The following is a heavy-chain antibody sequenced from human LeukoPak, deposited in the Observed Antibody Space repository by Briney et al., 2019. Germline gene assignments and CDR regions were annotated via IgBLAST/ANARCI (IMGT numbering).Heavy chain of an antibody. CDR3: AKAPYCGGGSCYLTD. V-gene: IGHV3-53*01. J-gene: IGHJ4*02. CDR2: IHTDGNT. D-gene: IGHD2-15*01. CDR1: GFTVSNNF. Sequence: GGSLRLSCAASGFTVSNNFMYWVRQAPGKGLEWVSVIHTDGNTFYADSVEGRFTISRDNFKNTVYLQMSSLRVEDTAVYYCAKAPYCGGGSCYLTDWGQGTLVTVSS.